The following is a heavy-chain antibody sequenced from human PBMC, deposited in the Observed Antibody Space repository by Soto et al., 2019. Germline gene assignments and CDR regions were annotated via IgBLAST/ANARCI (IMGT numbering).Heavy chain of an antibody. CDR2: ISYDGSNK. J-gene: IGHJ2*01. CDR3: AKDSGPRPFYDDYWYFDL. CDR1: GFTFSSYG. D-gene: IGHD5-12*01. Sequence: QVQLVESGGGVVQPGRSLRLSCAASGFTFSSYGMHWVRQAPGKGLEWVAVISYDGSNKYYADSVKGRFTISRDNSKNTLYLQMNSLRAEDTAVYYCAKDSGPRPFYDDYWYFDLWGRGTLVTVSS. V-gene: IGHV3-30*18.